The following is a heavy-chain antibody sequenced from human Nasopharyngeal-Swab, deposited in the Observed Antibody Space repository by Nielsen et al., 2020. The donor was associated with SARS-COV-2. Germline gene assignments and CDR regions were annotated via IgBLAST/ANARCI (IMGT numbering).Heavy chain of an antibody. D-gene: IGHD1-26*01. CDR2: IWYNGSNK. J-gene: IGHJ3*02. CDR3: ARAAYSGSYYGAFDI. CDR1: GFTFSSYG. Sequence: GESLKISCAASGFTFSSYGMHWVRQAPGKGLEWVAVIWYNGSNKYYADSVKGRFTISRDNSKNTLYLQMNSLRAEDTAVYYCARAAYSGSYYGAFDIWGQVTMVTVSS. V-gene: IGHV3-33*01.